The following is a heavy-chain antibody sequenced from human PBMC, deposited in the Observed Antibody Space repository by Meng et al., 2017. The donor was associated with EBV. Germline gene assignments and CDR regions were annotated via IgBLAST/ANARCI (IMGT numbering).Heavy chain of an antibody. D-gene: IGHD1-26*01. J-gene: IGHJ4*02. CDR3: TRLDGSYIYY. CDR2: IRSKANSYAT. CDR1: GFTFSGSS. Sequence: QLLESGGGLVQPGGALKLSCSASGFTFSGSSMHWVRQASGKGLEWVGRIRSKANSYATAYAASVKGRFTISRDDSKNTAYLQMNSLKTEDTAVYYCTRLDGSYIYYWGQGTLVTVSS. V-gene: IGHV3-73*02.